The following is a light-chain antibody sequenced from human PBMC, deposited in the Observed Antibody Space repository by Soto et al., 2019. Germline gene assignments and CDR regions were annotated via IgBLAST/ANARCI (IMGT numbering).Light chain of an antibody. CDR1: QSVSSY. J-gene: IGKJ3*01. CDR2: DAS. V-gene: IGKV3-11*01. CDR3: QQRSQCPT. Sequence: EIVLTQSPATLSLSPGERATLSCRASQSVSSYLAWYQQKPGQAPRLLIYDASNTATGIPARFRGSGSGTDFRRTIRTLKPDDCAVYYRQQRSQCPTFGHGTKVDIK.